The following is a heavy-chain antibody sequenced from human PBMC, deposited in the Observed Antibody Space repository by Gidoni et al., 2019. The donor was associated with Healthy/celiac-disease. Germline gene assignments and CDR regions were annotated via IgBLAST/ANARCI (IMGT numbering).Heavy chain of an antibody. J-gene: IGHJ6*02. CDR1: GGSISSGGYY. D-gene: IGHD6-6*01. Sequence: QVQLQESGPGLVKPSQTLSLTCTVTGGSISSGGYYWSWIRQHPGKGLEWIGYIYYSGSTYYTPSLKSRVTISVDTSKNQFSLKLSSVTAADTAVYYCARAGTRIAARPYGMDVWGQGTTVTVSS. CDR2: IYYSGST. V-gene: IGHV4-31*03. CDR3: ARAGTRIAARPYGMDV.